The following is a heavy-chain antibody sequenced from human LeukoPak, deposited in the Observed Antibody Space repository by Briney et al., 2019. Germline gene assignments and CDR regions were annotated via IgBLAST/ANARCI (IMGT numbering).Heavy chain of an antibody. CDR2: ISYDGSNK. CDR1: GFTFSSYG. D-gene: IGHD2-2*01. CDR3: AKSGGTYCSSTSCYDYRGFDY. J-gene: IGHJ4*02. V-gene: IGHV3-30*18. Sequence: GGSLRLSCAASGFTFSSYGVHWVRQAPGKGLEWVAVISYDGSNKYYADSVKGRFTISRDNSKNTLYLQMNSLRAEDTAVYYCAKSGGTYCSSTSCYDYRGFDYWGQGTLVTVSS.